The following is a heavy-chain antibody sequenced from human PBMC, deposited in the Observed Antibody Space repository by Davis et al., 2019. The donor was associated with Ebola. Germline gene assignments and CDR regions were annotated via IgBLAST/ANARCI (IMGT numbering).Heavy chain of an antibody. CDR1: GFTFSIYG. CDR2: LGTSADT. J-gene: IGHJ4*02. D-gene: IGHD4-17*01. Sequence: GESLKTSCEASGFTFSIYGMHWVRQAPGKGLEWVSTLGTSADTYYADSVKGRFTISRDNSRNTLYLQMNSLRAEDTAVYYCARGDTVTSEYDYWGQGSLVTVSP. V-gene: IGHV3-NL1*01. CDR3: ARGDTVTSEYDY.